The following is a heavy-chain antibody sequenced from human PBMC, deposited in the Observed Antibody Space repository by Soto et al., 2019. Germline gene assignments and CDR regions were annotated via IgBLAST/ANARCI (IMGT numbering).Heavy chain of an antibody. CDR2: INHSGST. CDR1: GGSFIGYY. Sequence: PSETLSLTCAVYGGSFIGYYCSFSRHPPGKGLEWIGEINHSGSTRYNPSLKSRVTISLDTSKNQCSLKLNSVTAADTAVFYCARGPPVTPPYYFDYWGQGTLVTVSS. V-gene: IGHV4-34*01. D-gene: IGHD2-21*02. CDR3: ARGPPVTPPYYFDY. J-gene: IGHJ4*02.